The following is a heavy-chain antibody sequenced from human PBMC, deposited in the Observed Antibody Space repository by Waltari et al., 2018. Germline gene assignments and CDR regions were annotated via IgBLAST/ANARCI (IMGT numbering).Heavy chain of an antibody. Sequence: QVQLVESGGGLVGPGGSLRLSCAAYGFPVSDYYMTWIRQAPGKGLEWVAYIADSNAMYYADSVKGRFTMSRDNAKNSLHLQMDSLRAEDAGVYYCARDEYSYSYWGQGTLVTVSS. CDR2: IADSNAM. V-gene: IGHV3-11*01. J-gene: IGHJ4*02. CDR1: GFPVSDYY. CDR3: ARDEYSYSY. D-gene: IGHD5-18*01.